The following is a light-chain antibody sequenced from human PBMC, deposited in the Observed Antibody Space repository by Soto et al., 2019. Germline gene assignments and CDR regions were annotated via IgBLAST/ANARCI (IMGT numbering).Light chain of an antibody. CDR3: QQYGSSPT. J-gene: IGKJ1*01. V-gene: IGKV3-20*01. CDR1: QSVSSSY. Sequence: EIVLTQSPGTLSLSPGERATLSCRASQSVSSSYLAWYQQKPGQAPRLLIYGASSRATGIPDRFSGSWSGTDFTLTISRLEPEDFAGYYCQQYGSSPTFGQGTKVEIK. CDR2: GAS.